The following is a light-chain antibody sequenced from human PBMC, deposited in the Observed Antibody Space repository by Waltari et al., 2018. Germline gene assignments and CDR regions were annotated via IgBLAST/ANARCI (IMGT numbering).Light chain of an antibody. Sequence: QSVLTQPPSVSGAPGQRVTISCTGSSSNIGAGYDVHWYQQLPGTAPKLLSYDNSNRPSGVPDRFSGSKSGTSASLAITGLQAEDEADFYCQSYDSSLSGVVFGGGTKLTVL. J-gene: IGLJ2*01. CDR3: QSYDSSLSGVV. V-gene: IGLV1-40*01. CDR2: DNS. CDR1: SSNIGAGYD.